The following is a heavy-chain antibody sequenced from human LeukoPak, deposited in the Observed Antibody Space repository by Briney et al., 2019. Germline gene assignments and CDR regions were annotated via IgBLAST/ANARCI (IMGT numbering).Heavy chain of an antibody. Sequence: GGSLRLSCAAPGFTFSSYSMNWVRQAPGKGLEWVSYISSSSSTIYYADSVKGRFTISRDNSKNTLYLQMNSLRAEDTAVYYCARGSGSSWYFYFDYWGQGTLVTVSS. CDR3: ARGSGSSWYFYFDY. J-gene: IGHJ4*02. D-gene: IGHD6-13*01. CDR2: ISSSSSTI. V-gene: IGHV3-48*01. CDR1: GFTFSSYS.